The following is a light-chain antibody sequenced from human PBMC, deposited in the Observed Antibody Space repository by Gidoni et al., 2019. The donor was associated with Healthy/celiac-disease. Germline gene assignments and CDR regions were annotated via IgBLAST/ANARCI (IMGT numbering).Light chain of an antibody. CDR2: QDS. J-gene: IGLJ2*01. Sequence: SYELTQPPSVSVSPGQTASIPCSGDKLGDKYACWYQQKPGQSPVLVIHQDSKRPSGIPERFSGSNSGNTATLTISGTQAMDEADYYCQAWDSSTGVFGGGTKLTVL. V-gene: IGLV3-1*01. CDR3: QAWDSSTGV. CDR1: KLGDKY.